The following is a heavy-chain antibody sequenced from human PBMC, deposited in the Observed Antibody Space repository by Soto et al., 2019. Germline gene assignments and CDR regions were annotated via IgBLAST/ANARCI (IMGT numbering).Heavy chain of an antibody. Sequence: GGSLRLSCAAAGFTFSSNDMNWVRQAPGKGLEWVAVIWYDGSNKYYADSVKGRFTISRDNSKNTLYLQMNSLRAEDTAVYFCARENYYDSSGYHGWFDPWGQGTLVTVSS. J-gene: IGHJ5*02. CDR1: GFTFSSND. CDR3: ARENYYDSSGYHGWFDP. V-gene: IGHV3-33*08. D-gene: IGHD3-22*01. CDR2: IWYDGSNK.